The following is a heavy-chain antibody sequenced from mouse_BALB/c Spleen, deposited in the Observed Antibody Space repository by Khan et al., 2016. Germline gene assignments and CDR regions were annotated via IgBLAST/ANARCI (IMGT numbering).Heavy chain of an antibody. J-gene: IGHJ3*01. D-gene: IGHD6-2*01. CDR1: GYTFTDHA. V-gene: IGHV1S53*02. CDR3: KRSLAWFAY. Sequence: QVQLQQFDAELVKPGASVKIFCKASGYTFTDHAIQWVKQKPEQGPEWIGYISSGNGDIKYNEKLKGKATLTADKSSSTAYMQLNSLTSEDSAVYFCKRSLAWFAYWGQETLVTVSA. CDR2: ISSGNGDI.